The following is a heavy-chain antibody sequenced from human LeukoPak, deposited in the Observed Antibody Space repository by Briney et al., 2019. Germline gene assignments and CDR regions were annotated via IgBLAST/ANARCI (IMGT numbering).Heavy chain of an antibody. CDR1: GFTFSSYA. Sequence: GGSLRLSCAASGFTFSSYAMSWVRQAPGKGLEWVSATSGSGGSTYYADSVKGRFTISRDNSKNTLYLQMNSLRAEDTAVYYCAKDILRIFGVVINYYYYGMDVWGQGTTVTVSS. D-gene: IGHD3-3*01. V-gene: IGHV3-23*01. CDR3: AKDILRIFGVVINYYYYGMDV. J-gene: IGHJ6*02. CDR2: TSGSGGST.